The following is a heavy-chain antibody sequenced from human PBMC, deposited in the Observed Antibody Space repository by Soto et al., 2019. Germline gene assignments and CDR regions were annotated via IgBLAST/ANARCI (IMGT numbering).Heavy chain of an antibody. CDR1: GGSFSGYY. CDR2: INHSGST. Sequence: PSETLSLTCAVYGGSFSGYYWSWIRQPPGKGLEWIGEINHSGSTNYNPSLKSRVTISVDTSKNQFSLKLSSVTAADTAVYYCARGQKKYYDILTGYYRENYYYYYYMDVWGKGTTVTVSS. J-gene: IGHJ6*03. CDR3: ARGQKKYYDILTGYYRENYYYYYYMDV. D-gene: IGHD3-9*01. V-gene: IGHV4-34*01.